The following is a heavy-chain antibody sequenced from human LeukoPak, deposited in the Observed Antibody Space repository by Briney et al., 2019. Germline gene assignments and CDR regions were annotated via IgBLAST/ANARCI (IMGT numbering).Heavy chain of an antibody. D-gene: IGHD2-8*01. CDR3: ARTLRLNTPRAFDI. J-gene: IGHJ3*02. Sequence: GRSLRLSCAASGFTFSSKGMRWVRQAPGKGLEWVANIHEDGSDKYYVDSVKGRFTISRDNVKNSLYLQMNSLRAEDTAVYYCARTLRLNTPRAFDIWGHGTKVTVSS. CDR2: IHEDGSDK. V-gene: IGHV3-7*03. CDR1: GFTFSSKG.